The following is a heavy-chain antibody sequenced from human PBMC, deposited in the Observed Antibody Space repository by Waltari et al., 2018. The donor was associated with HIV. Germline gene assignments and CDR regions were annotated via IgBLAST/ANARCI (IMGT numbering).Heavy chain of an antibody. V-gene: IGHV3-30*18. CDR1: GFTFSSYG. CDR3: ANLDSGQAGG. J-gene: IGHJ4*02. Sequence: QVQLVESGGGVVQPGRSLRLSCAASGFTFSSYGMHWVRQAPGKGLEWVAVISSYDGKKIYYADAGKGRLTISRDKSKSTLYLQMNSLRAEDTAVYYCANLDSGQAGGWGQGTLVTVSS. CDR2: ISSYDGKKI. D-gene: IGHD3-16*01.